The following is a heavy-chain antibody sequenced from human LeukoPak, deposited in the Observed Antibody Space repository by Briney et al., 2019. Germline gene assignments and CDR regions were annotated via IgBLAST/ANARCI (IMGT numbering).Heavy chain of an antibody. CDR3: ARGLRFLEWFHMDV. V-gene: IGHV4-59*01. Sequence: SETLSLTCTVSGGSISSYYWSWIRQPPGKGLEWIGYIYYSGSTNYNPSLKGRVTISVDTSKNQFSLKLSSVTAADTAVYYCARGLRFLEWFHMDVWGKGTTVTVSS. CDR2: IYYSGST. CDR1: GGSISSYY. D-gene: IGHD3-3*01. J-gene: IGHJ6*03.